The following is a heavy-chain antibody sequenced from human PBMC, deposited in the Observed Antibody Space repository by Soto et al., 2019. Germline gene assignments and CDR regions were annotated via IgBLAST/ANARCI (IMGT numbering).Heavy chain of an antibody. CDR3: ARDQDDFCSGSMFDP. CDR2: INPNSGGT. V-gene: IGHV1-2*02. Sequence: GASVKVSCKASGYTFTGYYMHWVRQAPGQGLEWMGWINPNSGGTNYAQKFQGRVTMTRDTSISTAYMELSRLRSDDTDVYYCARDQDDFCSGSMFDPWGQGTLVTSPQ. D-gene: IGHD3-3*01. CDR1: GYTFTGYY. J-gene: IGHJ5*02.